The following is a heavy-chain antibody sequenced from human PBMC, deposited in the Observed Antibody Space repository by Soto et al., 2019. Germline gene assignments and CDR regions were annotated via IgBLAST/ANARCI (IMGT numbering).Heavy chain of an antibody. J-gene: IGHJ1*01. CDR2: IRDKTYGGTT. V-gene: IGHV3-49*03. D-gene: IGHD3-16*02. CDR3: ASGYRRVVAEYFQH. Sequence: GGSLRLSCSVSGINFEDFALNWLRQAPGKGLEWVGFIRDKTYGGTTEYAAAVKGRFTISRDDSRDIAYLQMNSLKAEDTAVYYCASGYRRVVAEYFQHWGQGSLVTVSS. CDR1: GINFEDFA.